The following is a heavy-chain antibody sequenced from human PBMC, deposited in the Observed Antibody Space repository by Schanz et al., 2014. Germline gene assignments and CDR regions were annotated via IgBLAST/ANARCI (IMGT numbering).Heavy chain of an antibody. V-gene: IGHV3-33*06. J-gene: IGHJ6*03. CDR2: IRYDGRNK. Sequence: QAQLVESGGGVVQPGRSLRLSCAASGFTFISYDIHWVRQAPGKGLEWVAVIRYDGRNKNFVESVKGRFTISRDNSNNTVYLQMNDLRTEDTAVYYCAKDVRPVANTVHVYYMDVWGQGTMVTVSS. D-gene: IGHD6-19*01. CDR1: GFTFISYD. CDR3: AKDVRPVANTVHVYYMDV.